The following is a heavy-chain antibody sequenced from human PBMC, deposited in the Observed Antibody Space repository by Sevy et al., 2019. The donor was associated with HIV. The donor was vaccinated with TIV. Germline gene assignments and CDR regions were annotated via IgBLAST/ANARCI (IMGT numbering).Heavy chain of an antibody. CDR2: IYYSGST. V-gene: IGHV4-30-4*01. D-gene: IGHD3-9*01. CDR3: ARTRYFDWLFASTWFDY. J-gene: IGHJ4*02. Sequence: SETLSLTCTVSGGSISSGDYYWSWIRQPPGKGLEWIGYIYYSGSTCYNPSLQSRVTISVDTSKNQFSLKLSSVTAADTAVYYCARTRYFDWLFASTWFDYWGQGTLVTVSS. CDR1: GGSISSGDYY.